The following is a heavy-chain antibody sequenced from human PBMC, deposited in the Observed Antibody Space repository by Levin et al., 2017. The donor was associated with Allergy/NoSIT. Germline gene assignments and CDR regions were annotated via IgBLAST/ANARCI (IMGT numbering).Heavy chain of an antibody. Sequence: PGGSLRLSCAASGFTFSSYAMSWVRQAPGKGLEWVSAISGSGGSTYYADSVKGRFTISRDNSKNTLYLQMNSLRAEDTAVYYCATDTLTILRGYYYYYMDVWGKGTTVTVSS. CDR3: ATDTLTILRGYYYYYMDV. CDR1: GFTFSSYA. V-gene: IGHV3-23*01. D-gene: IGHD3-3*01. J-gene: IGHJ6*03. CDR2: ISGSGGST.